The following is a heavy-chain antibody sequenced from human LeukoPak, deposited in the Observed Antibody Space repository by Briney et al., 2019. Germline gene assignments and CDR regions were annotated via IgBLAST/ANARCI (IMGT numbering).Heavy chain of an antibody. D-gene: IGHD3-10*01. CDR2: INPGNGDT. Sequence: EASVKVSCKASGYTLTNYAMHWVRQAPGQSLEWVGYINPGNGDTKSSWQFQGRVTLARDTSTSTVYLDISSLTSEDTAVYFRARKEFGHLPGFDYWGQGTLVTVSS. V-gene: IGHV1-3*01. CDR1: GYTLTNYA. J-gene: IGHJ4*02. CDR3: ARKEFGHLPGFDY.